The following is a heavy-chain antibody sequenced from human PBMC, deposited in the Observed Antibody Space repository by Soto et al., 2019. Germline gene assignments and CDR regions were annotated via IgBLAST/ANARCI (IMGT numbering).Heavy chain of an antibody. CDR2: ISSSSSYI. J-gene: IGHJ4*02. CDR1: GFTFSSYS. D-gene: IGHD3-10*01. CDR3: ARDNSLLWFGELFPLDY. Sequence: EVQLVESGGGLVKPGGSLRLSCAASGFTFSSYSMNWVRQAPGKGLEWVSSISSSSSYIYYADSVKGRFTISRDNAKNSLYLQMNSLRAEDTAVYYCARDNSLLWFGELFPLDYWGQGTLVTVSS. V-gene: IGHV3-21*01.